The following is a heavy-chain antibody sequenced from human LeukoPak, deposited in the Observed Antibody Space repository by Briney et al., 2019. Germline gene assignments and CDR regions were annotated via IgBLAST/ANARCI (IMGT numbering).Heavy chain of an antibody. D-gene: IGHD6-13*01. CDR1: GGSFSGYY. Sequence: SETLSLTCAVYGGSFSGYYWSWIRQPPGKGLEWIGEINHSGSTNYNPSLKSRVTISVDTSKNQFSLKLSSVTAADTAVYYCARGVSSWTRGRGYFDYWGQGTLVTVSS. J-gene: IGHJ4*02. V-gene: IGHV4-34*01. CDR3: ARGVSSWTRGRGYFDY. CDR2: INHSGST.